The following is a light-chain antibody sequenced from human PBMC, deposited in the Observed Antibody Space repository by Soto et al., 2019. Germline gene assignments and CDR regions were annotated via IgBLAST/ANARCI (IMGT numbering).Light chain of an antibody. Sequence: DIQMTQSPSSLSASVGDRVTITCRASQSIAGYLSWYQQRPGKAPKFLIYSASSLQRGVPSRFSGSGSGTDFSLTINGLQPEDFGTYFCQQSFSVPITFGQGTRLEIK. V-gene: IGKV1-39*01. CDR1: QSIAGY. J-gene: IGKJ5*01. CDR3: QQSFSVPIT. CDR2: SAS.